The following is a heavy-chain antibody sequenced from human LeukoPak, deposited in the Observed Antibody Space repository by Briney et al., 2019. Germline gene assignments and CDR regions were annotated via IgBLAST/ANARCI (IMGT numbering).Heavy chain of an antibody. Sequence: TGGSLRLSCAASGFTFSNYGMHWVRQAPGKGLEWVGRIKSKTDGGTTDYAAPVKGRFTISRDDSKNTLYLQMNSLKTEDTAVYYCTTDGPHIVVVTATSGDAFDIWGQGTMVTVSS. D-gene: IGHD2-21*02. V-gene: IGHV3-15*01. CDR1: GFTFSNYG. CDR2: IKSKTDGGTT. CDR3: TTDGPHIVVVTATSGDAFDI. J-gene: IGHJ3*02.